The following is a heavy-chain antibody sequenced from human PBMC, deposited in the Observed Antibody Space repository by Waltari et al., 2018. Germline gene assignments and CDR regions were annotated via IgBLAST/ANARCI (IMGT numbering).Heavy chain of an antibody. J-gene: IGHJ4*02. V-gene: IGHV4-4*02. Sequence: QVQLQESGPGLVKPSGTLSVTCAVSGDSISGNYWWSWVRQSPGKGLEWIGQIHGSGRSNCNPSLESRVSVSIDTSKNHFSLKMTSATAADTAVYYCARDRGRGLFLDSWGQGTLFTVSP. D-gene: IGHD2-15*01. CDR2: IHGSGRS. CDR3: ARDRGRGLFLDS. CDR1: GDSISGNYW.